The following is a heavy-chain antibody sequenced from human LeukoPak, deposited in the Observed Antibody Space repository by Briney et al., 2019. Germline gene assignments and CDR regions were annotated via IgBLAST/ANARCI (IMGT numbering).Heavy chain of an antibody. CDR1: GDSISSNRYY. V-gene: IGHV4-39*07. Sequence: SETLSLTCTVSGDSISSNRYYWGWLRQPPGQGLEWIGSFSYRGSPYYNPSLKSRVTISVDTSKNQFSLKLSSVTAADTAVYYCARDQSYYYDSSGYYPVPGYFDYWGQGTLVTVSS. D-gene: IGHD3-22*01. CDR2: FSYRGSP. CDR3: ARDQSYYYDSSGYYPVPGYFDY. J-gene: IGHJ4*02.